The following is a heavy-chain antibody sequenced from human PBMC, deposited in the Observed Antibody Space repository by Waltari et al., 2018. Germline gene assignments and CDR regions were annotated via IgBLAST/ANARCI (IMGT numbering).Heavy chain of an antibody. CDR2: IIPIFGTA. CDR1: GGNFSSCA. J-gene: IGHJ3*02. D-gene: IGHD4-17*01. Sequence: QVQLVQSGAEVKKPGSSVKVSCKASGGNFSSCAMSWVRKAPGQGLEWMGGIIPIFGTANYAQKFQCRVTITTDESTSTAYMELSSLRSEDTAVYYCAREPHTVKGAFDIWGQGTMVTVSS. CDR3: AREPHTVKGAFDI. V-gene: IGHV1-69*05.